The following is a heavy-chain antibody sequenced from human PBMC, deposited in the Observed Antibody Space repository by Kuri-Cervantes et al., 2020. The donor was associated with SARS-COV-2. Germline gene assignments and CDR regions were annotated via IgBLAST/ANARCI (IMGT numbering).Heavy chain of an antibody. Sequence: SLKISCAASGFTFDDYAMHWVRQAPGKGLEWVSGISWNSGSIGYADSVKGRFTISRDNAKNSLYLQMNSLRAEDMAVYYCVRDRGVMTGTPILDQWGQGTLVTVSS. J-gene: IGHJ1*01. CDR2: ISWNSGSI. CDR1: GFTFDDYA. V-gene: IGHV3-9*03. D-gene: IGHD1-7*01. CDR3: VRDRGVMTGTPILDQ.